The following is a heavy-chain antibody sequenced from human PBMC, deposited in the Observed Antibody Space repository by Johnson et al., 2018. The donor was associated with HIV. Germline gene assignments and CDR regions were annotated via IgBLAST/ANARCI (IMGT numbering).Heavy chain of an antibody. Sequence: VQLVESGGGLVKPGGSLRLSCAASGFTVSSNYMSWVRQAPGKGLEWVSGFYSGGSTYYADSVTGRFIISRDNSKNTLYLQMNSLRAEDTAVYYCAKGLKLGSGDDAFDIWGQGTMVTVSS. D-gene: IGHD7-27*01. J-gene: IGHJ3*02. CDR2: FYSGGST. CDR1: GFTVSSNY. V-gene: IGHV3-66*02. CDR3: AKGLKLGSGDDAFDI.